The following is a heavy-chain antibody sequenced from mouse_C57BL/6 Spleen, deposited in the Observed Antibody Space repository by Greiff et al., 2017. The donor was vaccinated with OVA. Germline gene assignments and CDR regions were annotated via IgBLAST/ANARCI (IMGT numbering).Heavy chain of an antibody. CDR1: GYSITSGYD. D-gene: IGHD2-1*01. CDR3: ARGDGNYVDWYFDV. CDR2: ISYSGST. V-gene: IGHV3-1*01. J-gene: IGHJ1*03. Sequence: EVKLQESGPGMVKPSQSLSLTCTVTGYSITSGYDWHWIRHFPGNKLEWMGYISYSGSTNYNPSLKSRISITHDTSKNHFFLKLNSVTTEDTATYYCARGDGNYVDWYFDVWGTGTTVTVSS.